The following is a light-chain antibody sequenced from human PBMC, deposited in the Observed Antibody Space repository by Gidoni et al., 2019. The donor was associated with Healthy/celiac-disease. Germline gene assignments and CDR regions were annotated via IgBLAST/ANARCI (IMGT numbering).Light chain of an antibody. J-gene: IGKJ2*01. CDR2: GAS. CDR1: QSVSSN. Sequence: EIVMTQSPATLSVSPGERATLSCRARQSVSSNLAWYQQKPGQAPRLLIYGASTRATGIPARFSGSGSGTEFTLTISSLQSEDFAVYYCQQYNNWPYTFXQXTKLEIK. V-gene: IGKV3-15*01. CDR3: QQYNNWPYT.